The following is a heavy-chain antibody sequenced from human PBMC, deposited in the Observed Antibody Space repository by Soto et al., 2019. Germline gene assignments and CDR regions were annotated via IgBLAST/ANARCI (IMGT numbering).Heavy chain of an antibody. D-gene: IGHD4-17*01. Sequence: QVQLVESGGGLVKAGGSLRLSCAASGFTPSDHYMSWIRQAPGKGLEWISYISSSGSIIYNADSVKGRFTISRDNAKNSLYLQMNSRRAEDTAVYYCARHYGGKSGPYGLDVWGQGTTVTVSS. V-gene: IGHV3-11*01. CDR2: ISSSGSII. CDR3: ARHYGGKSGPYGLDV. J-gene: IGHJ6*02. CDR1: GFTPSDHY.